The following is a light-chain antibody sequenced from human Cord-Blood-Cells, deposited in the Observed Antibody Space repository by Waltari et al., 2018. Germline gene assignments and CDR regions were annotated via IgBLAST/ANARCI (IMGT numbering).Light chain of an antibody. CDR3: QQSYSTPRG. V-gene: IGKV1-39*01. CDR1: QSISSY. J-gene: IGKJ2*01. CDR2: AAS. Sequence: DIQMTQSPSSLSASVGDRVTITCRASQSISSYLNWYQQKPGKAPKLLIYAASSLQSGVPSRFSGSGSGTDFTLTISCLQPEDFATYYCQQSYSTPRGFGQGTKLEIK.